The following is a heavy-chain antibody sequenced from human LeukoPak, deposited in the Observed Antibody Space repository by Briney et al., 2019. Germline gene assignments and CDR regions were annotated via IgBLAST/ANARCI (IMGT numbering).Heavy chain of an antibody. D-gene: IGHD1-26*01. CDR3: ARHRGGAIGLEFYYYMDV. V-gene: IGHV5-51*01. CDR1: GYRFTNYW. Sequence: GESLKLSCKGSGYRFTNYWIGWVRQVPGKGLEWMGFIDPDDSQTKYSPSFQSQVTISADKSINTIYVQWNSLKASDTAIYFCARHRGGAIGLEFYYYMDVWGKGTTVIVS. CDR2: IDPDDSQT. J-gene: IGHJ6*03.